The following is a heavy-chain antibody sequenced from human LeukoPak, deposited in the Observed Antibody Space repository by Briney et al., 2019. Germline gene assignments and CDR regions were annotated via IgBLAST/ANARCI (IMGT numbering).Heavy chain of an antibody. J-gene: IGHJ4*02. CDR2: IIPIFGTA. CDR3: AGEPDARWGSDY. CDR1: GGTFSSYA. V-gene: IGHV1-69*06. D-gene: IGHD7-27*01. Sequence: SVKVSCKASGGTFSSYAISWVRQAPGQGLEWMGGIIPIFGTANYAQKFQGRVTITADKSTSTAYMELSSLRSEDTAVYYCAGEPDARWGSDYWGQGTLVTVSS.